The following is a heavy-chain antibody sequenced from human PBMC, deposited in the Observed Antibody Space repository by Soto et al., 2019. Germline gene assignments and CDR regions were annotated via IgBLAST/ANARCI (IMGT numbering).Heavy chain of an antibody. V-gene: IGHV3-33*01. CDR1: GFTFSSYG. CDR2: IWYDGSNK. J-gene: IGHJ5*02. CDR3: ARWGYYDRSGYDL. Sequence: PGGSLRLSCAASGFTFSSYGMHWVRQAPGKGLEWVAVIWYDGSNKYYADSVKGRFTISRDNSKNTLYLQMNSLRAEDTAVYYCARWGYYDRSGYDLWGQGTLVTFSS. D-gene: IGHD3-22*01.